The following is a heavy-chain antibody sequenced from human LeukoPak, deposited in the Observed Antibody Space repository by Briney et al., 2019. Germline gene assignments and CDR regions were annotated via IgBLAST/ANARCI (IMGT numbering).Heavy chain of an antibody. CDR3: AKLRWDCGDCYTPLFDY. CDR1: GFTFSSYG. CDR2: IWYGGSNK. D-gene: IGHD2-21*01. Sequence: GGSLRLSCAASGFTFSSYGMHWVRQAPGKGLEWVAVIWYGGSNKYYADSVKGRFTISRDNSKNTLYLQMNSLRAEDTAVYYCAKLRWDCGDCYTPLFDYWGQGTLVTVSS. V-gene: IGHV3-33*08. J-gene: IGHJ4*02.